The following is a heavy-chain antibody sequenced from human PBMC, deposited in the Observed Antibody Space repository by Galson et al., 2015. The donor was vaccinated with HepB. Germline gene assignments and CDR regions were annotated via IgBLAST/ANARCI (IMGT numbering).Heavy chain of an antibody. Sequence: SLRLSCAASGFTFSSYSMNWVRQAPGKGLEWVSSISSSSSYIYYADSVKGRFTISRDNAKNSLYLQMNSLRAEDTAVYYCARDLEGYYYYGMDVWGQGTTVTVSS. D-gene: IGHD5-24*01. V-gene: IGHV3-21*01. CDR1: GFTFSSYS. CDR2: ISSSSSYI. CDR3: ARDLEGYYYYGMDV. J-gene: IGHJ6*02.